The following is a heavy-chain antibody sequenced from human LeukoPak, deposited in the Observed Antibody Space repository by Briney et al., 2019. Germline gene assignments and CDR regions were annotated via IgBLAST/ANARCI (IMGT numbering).Heavy chain of an antibody. CDR3: AKDMALVVVTDNGMDV. V-gene: IGHV3-30*18. CDR2: ISYDGSNK. CDR1: GFIFSSYG. Sequence: GGSLRLSCAASGFIFSSYGMHWVRQAPGKGLEWVAVISYDGSNKYYADSVKGRFTISRDNSKNTLYLQMNSLRAEDTAVYYCAKDMALVVVTDNGMDVWGQGTTVTVSS. D-gene: IGHD2-21*02. J-gene: IGHJ6*02.